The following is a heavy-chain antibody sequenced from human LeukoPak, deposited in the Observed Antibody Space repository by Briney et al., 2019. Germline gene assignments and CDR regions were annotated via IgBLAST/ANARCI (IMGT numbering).Heavy chain of an antibody. Sequence: GGSLRLSCVASGFTFSTYWMSWVRQAPGKGLEWVANMKQDGSEKYYVDSVKGRFTISRDNSKNTLYLQMNSLRAEDTAVYYCAKDLSDIVVVPAATPRGFDYWGQGTLVTVSS. V-gene: IGHV3-7*01. CDR3: AKDLSDIVVVPAATPRGFDY. CDR2: MKQDGSEK. J-gene: IGHJ4*02. D-gene: IGHD2-2*01. CDR1: GFTFSTYW.